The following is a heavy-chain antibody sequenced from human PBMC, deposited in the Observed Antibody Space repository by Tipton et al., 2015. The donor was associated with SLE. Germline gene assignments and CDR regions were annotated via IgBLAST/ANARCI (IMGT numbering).Heavy chain of an antibody. CDR1: GFTFSSYS. CDR2: ISSSSIYI. Sequence: SLRLSCAASGFTFSSYSMNWVRQAPGKGLEWVSSISSSSIYIYYADSVKGRFTISRDNAKNSLYLQMNSLRAEDTAVYYCARDPYYYESSGYCDYWGQGTLVTVSS. J-gene: IGHJ4*02. V-gene: IGHV3-21*01. CDR3: ARDPYYYESSGYCDY. D-gene: IGHD3-22*01.